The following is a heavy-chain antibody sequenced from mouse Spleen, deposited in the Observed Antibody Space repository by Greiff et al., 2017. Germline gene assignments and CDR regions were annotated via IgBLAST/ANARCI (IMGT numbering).Heavy chain of an antibody. CDR2: ISNGGGST. Sequence: EVQGVESGGGLVQPGGSLKLSCATSGFTFSDYYMYWVRQTPEKRLEWVAYISNGGGSTYYPDTVKGRFTISRDNAKNTLYLQMSRLKSEDTAMYYCARAGDGTLYYAMDYWGQGTSVTVSS. CDR1: GFTFSDYY. J-gene: IGHJ4*01. D-gene: IGHD2-1*01. CDR3: ARAGDGTLYYAMDY. V-gene: IGHV5-12*02.